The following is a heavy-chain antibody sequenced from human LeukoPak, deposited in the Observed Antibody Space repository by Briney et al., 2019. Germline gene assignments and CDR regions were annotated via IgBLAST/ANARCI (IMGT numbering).Heavy chain of an antibody. J-gene: IGHJ4*02. CDR3: ARGYCGGDCYLGDYFDY. Sequence: ASVKVSCKASGCTFTSYAMNWVRQAPGQGLEWMGWINTNTGNPTYAQGFTGRFVFSLDTSVSTAYLQISSLKAEDTAVYYCARGYCGGDCYLGDYFDYWGQGTLVTVSS. D-gene: IGHD2-21*02. CDR2: INTNTGNP. CDR1: GCTFTSYA. V-gene: IGHV7-4-1*02.